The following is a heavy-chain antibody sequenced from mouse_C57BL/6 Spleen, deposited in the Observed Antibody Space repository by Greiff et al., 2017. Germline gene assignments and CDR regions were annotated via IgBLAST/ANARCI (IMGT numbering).Heavy chain of an antibody. CDR3: ARYGTTVVPHWYFDV. CDR2: INPSTGGT. CDR1: GYSFTGYY. J-gene: IGHJ1*03. Sequence: VQLQQSGPELVKPGASVKISCKASGYSFTGYYMNWVKQSPEKSLEWIGEINPSTGGTTYNQKFKAKATLTVDNSSSTAYMQLKSLTSEDSAVYYCARYGTTVVPHWYFDVWGTGTTVTVSS. D-gene: IGHD1-1*01. V-gene: IGHV1-42*01.